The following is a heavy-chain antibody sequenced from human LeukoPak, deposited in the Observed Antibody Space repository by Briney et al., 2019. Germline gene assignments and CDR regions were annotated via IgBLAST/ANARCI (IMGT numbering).Heavy chain of an antibody. Sequence: PGGSLRLSCAASGFTVSGNYMTWVRQAPGKGLECVSVIYSGGSTYYADSVEGRFTISRDNSKNTLYLHMNSPRAEDTAVYYCAGCRWNYHYFEHWGQGTLVTVSS. V-gene: IGHV3-66*01. J-gene: IGHJ4*02. CDR3: AGCRWNYHYFEH. CDR1: GFTVSGNY. D-gene: IGHD1-7*01. CDR2: IYSGGST.